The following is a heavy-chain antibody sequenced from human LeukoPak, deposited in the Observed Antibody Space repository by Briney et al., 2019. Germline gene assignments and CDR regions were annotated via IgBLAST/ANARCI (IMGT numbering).Heavy chain of an antibody. CDR1: GYTFTSYY. CDR3: ARDQFSTRTFDY. V-gene: IGHV1-46*01. Sequence: ASVKVSCKASGYTFTSYYMHWVRQAPGQGLEWMGIINPSGGSTSYAQKFQGRVTMTRDTSISTAYMELSRLRSDDTAVYYCARDQFSTRTFDYWGQGTLVTVSS. J-gene: IGHJ4*02. CDR2: INPSGGST.